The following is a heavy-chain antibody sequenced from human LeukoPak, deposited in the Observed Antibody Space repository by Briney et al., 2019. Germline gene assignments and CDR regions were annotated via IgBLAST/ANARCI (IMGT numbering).Heavy chain of an antibody. CDR3: ARDRSTAMAIFDY. CDR2: INPNSGGT. V-gene: IGHV1-2*06. CDR1: GYIFAHNG. Sequence: ASVKVSCKTSGYIFAHNGISWVRQAPGQGLEWMGRINPNSGGTNYAQKFQGRVTMARDTSISTAYMELSRLRSDDTAVYYCARDRSTAMAIFDYWGQGTLVTVSS. J-gene: IGHJ4*02. D-gene: IGHD5-18*01.